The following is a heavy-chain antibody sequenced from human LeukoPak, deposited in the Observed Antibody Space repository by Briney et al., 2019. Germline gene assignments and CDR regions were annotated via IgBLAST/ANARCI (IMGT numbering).Heavy chain of an antibody. V-gene: IGHV4-39*07. CDR3: ARGQDIVVVPASRDYYYYYMDV. J-gene: IGHJ6*03. Sequence: PSETLSLTCTVSGGSVSSSDYYCGWIRQPPGKGLEWVGSIYYSGSTYYNPSLKSRVTISVDTSKNQFSLKLSSVTAADTAVYYCARGQDIVVVPASRDYYYYYMDVWGKGTTVTVSS. D-gene: IGHD2-2*01. CDR2: IYYSGST. CDR1: GGSVSSSDYY.